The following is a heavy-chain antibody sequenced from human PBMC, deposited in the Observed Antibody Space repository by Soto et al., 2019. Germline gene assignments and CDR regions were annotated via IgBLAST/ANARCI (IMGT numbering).Heavy chain of an antibody. CDR1: GGSISSAAYY. J-gene: IGHJ4*02. CDR3: AREYTYGSNFFDC. V-gene: IGHV4-31*03. D-gene: IGHD5-18*01. CDR2: VSHSGST. Sequence: QVRLQESGPGLVKPSQTLSLTCTVSGGSISSAAYYWSWIRQHPGKGLEWIGYVSHSGSTYYNPSLTSRVISSVDTSKNQFSLSLTSVTAADTALYSCAREYTYGSNFFDCWGQGALVTVSS.